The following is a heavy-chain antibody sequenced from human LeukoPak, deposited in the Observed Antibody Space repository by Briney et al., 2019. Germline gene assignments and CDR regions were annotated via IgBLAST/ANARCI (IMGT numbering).Heavy chain of an antibody. CDR2: IYYSGST. V-gene: IGHV4-39*01. CDR3: ARLRYSGTWYFDY. D-gene: IGHD6-13*01. J-gene: IGHJ4*02. CDR1: GGSISSSSYY. Sequence: SETLSLTCTVSGGSISSSSYYWGWIRQPPGKGLEWIGSIYYSGSTYYNPSLKSRVTISVDTSKNQFSLKLTSVTAADTAVYYCARLRYSGTWYFDYWGQGTLVTVSS.